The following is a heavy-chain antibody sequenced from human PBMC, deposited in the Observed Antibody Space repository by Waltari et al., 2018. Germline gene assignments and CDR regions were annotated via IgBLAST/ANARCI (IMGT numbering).Heavy chain of an antibody. CDR1: GFTLRSHN. CDR2: IRASSSVM. J-gene: IGHJ4*02. Sequence: EVHLVESGGDLTQPGGALRHVWAAFGFTLRSHNLHWVRQAPGKGLECVAYIRASSSVMFYADSVKGRFTVSRDNAKSSLYLQMNNLRDEDTAVYYCVRAWDGNSYGYGYWGQGTLVTVSS. D-gene: IGHD5-18*01. V-gene: IGHV3-48*02. CDR3: VRAWDGNSYGYGY.